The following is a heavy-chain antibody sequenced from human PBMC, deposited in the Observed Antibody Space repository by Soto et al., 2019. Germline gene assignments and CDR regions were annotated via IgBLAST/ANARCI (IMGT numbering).Heavy chain of an antibody. J-gene: IGHJ5*02. Sequence: QVQLQESGPGLVKPSETLSLTCTVSGGSISSYYWSWIRQPPGKGLEWIGYIYYSGSTNYNPSLTSRVTISVDTSKNQFSLKLSSVTAADTAVYYWARGRSSSGWFSVVSGWFDPWGQGTLVTVSS. CDR3: ARGRSSSGWFSVVSGWFDP. V-gene: IGHV4-59*01. D-gene: IGHD6-19*01. CDR2: IYYSGST. CDR1: GGSISSYY.